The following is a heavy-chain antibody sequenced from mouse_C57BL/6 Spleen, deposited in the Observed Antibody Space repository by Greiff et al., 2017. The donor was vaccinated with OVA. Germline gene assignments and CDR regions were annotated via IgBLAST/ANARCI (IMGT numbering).Heavy chain of an antibody. CDR2: IDPSDSYT. CDR1: GYTFTSYW. D-gene: IGHD4-1*01. CDR3: ARSNWDRGFAY. V-gene: IGHV1-59*01. Sequence: QVQLQQPGAELVRPGTSVKLSCKASGYTFTSYWMHWVKQRPGQGLEWIGVIDPSDSYTNYNQKFKGKATLTVDTSSSTAYMQLSSLTSEDAAVYYCARSNWDRGFAYWGQGTLVTVSA. J-gene: IGHJ3*01.